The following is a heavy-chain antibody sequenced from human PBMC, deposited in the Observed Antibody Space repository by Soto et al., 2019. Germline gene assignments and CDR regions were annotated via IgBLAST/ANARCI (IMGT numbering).Heavy chain of an antibody. CDR3: ARVWDLYSGYEYFDY. CDR1: GYTFTSYG. V-gene: IGHV1-18*01. Sequence: GASVKVSCKASGYTFTSYGISWVRQAPGQGLEWMGWISAYNGNTNYAQKLQGRVTMTTDTSTSTAYMELRSLRSDNTAVYYCARVWDLYSGYEYFDYWGQGTLVTVSS. CDR2: ISAYNGNT. D-gene: IGHD5-12*01. J-gene: IGHJ4*02.